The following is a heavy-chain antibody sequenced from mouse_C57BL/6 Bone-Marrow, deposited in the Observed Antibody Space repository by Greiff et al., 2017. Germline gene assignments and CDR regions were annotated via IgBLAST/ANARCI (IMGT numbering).Heavy chain of an antibody. V-gene: IGHV1-61*01. Sequence: QVQLQQSGAELVRPGSSVKLSCKASGYTFTSYGMDWVKQRPGQGLEWIGNIYPSDSETHYNQKFKDKATLTVDQSSSTAYMELSSLTSEDSAVXYCAKGGRYSSEGVYCDYWGQGTTLTVSS. CDR3: AKGGRYSSEGVYCDY. J-gene: IGHJ2*01. CDR1: GYTFTSYG. CDR2: IYPSDSET.